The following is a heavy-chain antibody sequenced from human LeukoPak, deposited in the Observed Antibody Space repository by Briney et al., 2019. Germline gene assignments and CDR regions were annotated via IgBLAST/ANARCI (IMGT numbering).Heavy chain of an antibody. CDR3: VVLPGYYYDSSGYYQTDDAFDI. V-gene: IGHV1-8*01. J-gene: IGHJ3*02. CDR1: GYTFTSYD. Sequence: ASVKVSCKASGYTFTSYDINWVRQATGQGLEWMGWMNPNSGNTGYAQKFQGRVTMTRNTSISTAYMELSSLRSEDTAVYYCVVLPGYYYDSSGYYQTDDAFDIWGQGTTVTVSS. D-gene: IGHD3-22*01. CDR2: MNPNSGNT.